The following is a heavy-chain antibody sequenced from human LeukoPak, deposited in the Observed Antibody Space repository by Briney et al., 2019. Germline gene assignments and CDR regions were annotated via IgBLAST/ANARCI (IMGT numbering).Heavy chain of an antibody. Sequence: GGSLRLSCAASGFASSSYDMHWVRQAIGQGLEWVSAIGSAGDTYYPGSVKGRFTISRENAKNSLYLQMNSLRAGDTAVYYCATTVAGTRWALGYWGQGTLVTVSS. CDR3: ATTVAGTRWALGY. J-gene: IGHJ4*02. CDR2: IGSAGDT. CDR1: GFASSSYD. D-gene: IGHD6-19*01. V-gene: IGHV3-13*01.